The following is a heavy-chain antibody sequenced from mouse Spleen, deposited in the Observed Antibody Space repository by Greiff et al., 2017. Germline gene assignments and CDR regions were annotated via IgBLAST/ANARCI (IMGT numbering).Heavy chain of an antibody. CDR2: ISYDGSN. V-gene: IGHV3-6*01. D-gene: IGHD2-3*01. CDR3: ARDGYYEAMDY. Sequence: VQLKESGPGLVQPSQSLSLTCSVTGYSITSGYYWNWIRQFPGNKLEWMGYISYDGSNNYNPSLKNRISITRDTSKNQFFLKLNSVTTEDTATYYCARDGYYEAMDYWGQGTSVTVSS. J-gene: IGHJ4*01. CDR1: GYSITSGYY.